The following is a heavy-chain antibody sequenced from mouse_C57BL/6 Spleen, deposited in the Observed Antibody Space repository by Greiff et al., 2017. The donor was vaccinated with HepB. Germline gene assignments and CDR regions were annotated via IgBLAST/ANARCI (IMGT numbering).Heavy chain of an antibody. J-gene: IGHJ3*01. V-gene: IGHV1-76*01. Sequence: VQLQQSGAELVRPGASVKLSCKASGYTFTDYYINWVKQRPGQGLEWIARIYPGSGNTYYNEKFKGKATLTAEKSSSTAYMQLSSLTSEDSAVYFCATGYSSGSFAYWGQGTLVTVSA. CDR2: IYPGSGNT. CDR1: GYTFTDYY. CDR3: ATGYSSGSFAY. D-gene: IGHD3-2*02.